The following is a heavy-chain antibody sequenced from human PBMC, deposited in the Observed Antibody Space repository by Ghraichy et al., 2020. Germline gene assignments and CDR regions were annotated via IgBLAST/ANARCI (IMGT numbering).Heavy chain of an antibody. CDR3: ARLGSDSNGWRWFDY. V-gene: IGHV6-1*01. D-gene: IGHD6-19*01. CDR1: GDSVSSSRAA. Sequence: SQTLSLTCAISGDSVSSSRAAWNWIRQSPSRGLEWLGRTNYRSKWFNDYALSVKSRITINPDTSKNQFSLQLNSVTPEDTAVYYCARLGSDSNGWRWFDYWGQGTPVTVSS. J-gene: IGHJ4*02. CDR2: TNYRSKWFN.